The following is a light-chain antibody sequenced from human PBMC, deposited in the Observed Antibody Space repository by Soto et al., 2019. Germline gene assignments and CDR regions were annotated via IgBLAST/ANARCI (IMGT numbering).Light chain of an antibody. J-gene: IGKJ3*01. Sequence: EIVLTQSPGTLSLSPGERATLSCRASQSVSSSSLAWYQQKPGQAPRLLIYGASSRATGIPDRFSGSGSGTDFTLTISRLEPEDFAVYYCQQDGSSPLFTFGPGTKVDIK. CDR2: GAS. CDR1: QSVSSSS. CDR3: QQDGSSPLFT. V-gene: IGKV3-20*01.